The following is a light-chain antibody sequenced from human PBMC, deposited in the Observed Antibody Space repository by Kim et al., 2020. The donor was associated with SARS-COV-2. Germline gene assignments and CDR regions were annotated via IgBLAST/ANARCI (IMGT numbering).Light chain of an antibody. CDR1: QSVSSN. CDR3: QQYNNWPPWT. Sequence: SPGGRATRSCRASQSVSSNLAWYQQKPGQAPRLLIYGASTRATGIPARFSGSGSGTEFTLTISSLQSEDFAVYYCQQYNNWPPWTFGQGTKVDIK. V-gene: IGKV3-15*01. J-gene: IGKJ1*01. CDR2: GAS.